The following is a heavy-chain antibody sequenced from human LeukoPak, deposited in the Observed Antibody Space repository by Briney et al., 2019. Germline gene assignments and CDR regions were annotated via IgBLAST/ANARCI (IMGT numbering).Heavy chain of an antibody. V-gene: IGHV3-7*03. CDR3: VGPLRGYSYGPPFDY. J-gene: IGHJ4*02. D-gene: IGHD5-18*01. CDR2: IKQDGSEK. Sequence: GGSLRLSCAASGFTFSSYWMSWVRQAPGKGLEWVANIKQDGSEKYYVDSVKGRFTISRDNAKNSLYLQMNSLRAEDTAVYYCVGPLRGYSYGPPFDYWGQGTLVTVSS. CDR1: GFTFSSYW.